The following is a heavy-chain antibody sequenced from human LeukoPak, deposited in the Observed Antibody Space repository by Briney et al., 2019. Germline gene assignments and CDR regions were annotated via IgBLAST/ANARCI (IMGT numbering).Heavy chain of an antibody. CDR3: AGSTVTRLAEYFQH. CDR2: INPNTGGT. Sequence: ASVKVSCKASRYTFTDYYIHWERQAPGQGLEWMGRINPNTGGTDYAQKFQGRVTMTRDTSITTAYMELSRLRSDDTAVYYCAGSTVTRLAEYFQHWGQGTLVTVSS. CDR1: RYTFTDYY. D-gene: IGHD4-17*01. J-gene: IGHJ1*01. V-gene: IGHV1-2*06.